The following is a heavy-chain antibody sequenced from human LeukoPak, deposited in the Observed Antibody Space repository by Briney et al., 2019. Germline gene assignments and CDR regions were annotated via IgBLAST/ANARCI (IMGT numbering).Heavy chain of an antibody. V-gene: IGHV4-34*01. CDR1: GGSFSGYY. CDR2: INHSGST. J-gene: IGHJ3*01. CDR3: ARGLRGRTSH. Sequence: SETLSLTCAVYGGSFSGYYWSWIRQPPGKGLEWIGEINHSGSTNYNTSLKSRVTISVDTSKNQFSLKLSSVTAADTAVYYCARGLRGRTSHWGQGTMVTVSS. D-gene: IGHD1-14*01.